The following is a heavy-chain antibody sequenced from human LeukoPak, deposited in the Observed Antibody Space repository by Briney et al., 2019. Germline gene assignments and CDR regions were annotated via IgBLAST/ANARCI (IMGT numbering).Heavy chain of an antibody. CDR3: ARDSTEWVAQHFDP. D-gene: IGHD6-19*01. J-gene: IGHJ5*02. CDR1: GDSVSSDSYY. V-gene: IGHV4-61*01. Sequence: KSWETLSLTCTVSGDSVSSDSYYWSWIRQPPGKGRECIGYIYYSGSTNYNPSLKSRVTISVDTSKNQFSLKPSSVTAADTAVYYCARDSTEWVAQHFDPWGQGILVTVSS. CDR2: IYYSGST.